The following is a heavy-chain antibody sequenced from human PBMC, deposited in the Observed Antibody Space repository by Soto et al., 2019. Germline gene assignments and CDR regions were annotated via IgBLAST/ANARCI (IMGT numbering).Heavy chain of an antibody. Sequence: GSLRLSCAASGXTFSSYWMHWVRQAPGKGLEWVAVIWYDGSNKYYEDSVKGRFTISRDNSKNTLYLQMNSLRAEDTAVYYCARDGSRDYWGQGTLGTVSS. CDR1: GXTFSSYW. V-gene: IGHV3-33*01. CDR3: ARDGSRDY. J-gene: IGHJ4*02. D-gene: IGHD1-26*01. CDR2: IWYDGSNK.